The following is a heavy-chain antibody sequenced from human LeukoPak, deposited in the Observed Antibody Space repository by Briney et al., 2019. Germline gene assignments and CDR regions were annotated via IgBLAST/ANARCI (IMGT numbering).Heavy chain of an antibody. Sequence: GGSLRLSCAASGFTFSSYAMSWVRQAPGKGLEWVSTVSGSGGSPYYADSVKGRFTISRDNSKNTLYLQMNSLRAEDTAVYYCARPFETTYFDILTGYYPFDYWGQGTLVTVSS. J-gene: IGHJ4*02. CDR2: VSGSGGSP. CDR3: ARPFETTYFDILTGYYPFDY. D-gene: IGHD3-9*01. CDR1: GFTFSSYA. V-gene: IGHV3-23*01.